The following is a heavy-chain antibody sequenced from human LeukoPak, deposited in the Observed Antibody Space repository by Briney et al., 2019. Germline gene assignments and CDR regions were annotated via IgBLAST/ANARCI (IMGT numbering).Heavy chain of an antibody. CDR3: ARENIVVVTAIRDAFDI. Sequence: GGSPRLSCAASGFTFSSSSMYWVRPAPGKGLERVSYISSGSSTIYYADSVKGRFTISRDNAKNSLCLQMNSLRDEDTAVYYCARENIVVVTAIRDAFDIWGQGTMVTVSS. CDR2: ISSGSSTI. V-gene: IGHV3-48*02. CDR1: GFTFSSSS. J-gene: IGHJ3*02. D-gene: IGHD2-21*02.